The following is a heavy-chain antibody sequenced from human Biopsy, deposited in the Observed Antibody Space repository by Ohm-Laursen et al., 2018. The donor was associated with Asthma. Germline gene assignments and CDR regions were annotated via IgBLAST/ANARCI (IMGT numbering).Heavy chain of an antibody. D-gene: IGHD1-26*01. Sequence: GTLSLTCGVYPGSFSGFFWTWIRQSPGKGLEWIGETNERGVTNNNPSLKSRVIISIDTYWNRVSLKLTSVTAADTAVYYCARQKLVAAEGPFDMWGQGTMVIVSS. CDR1: PGSFSGFF. V-gene: IGHV4-34*01. CDR2: TNERGVT. CDR3: ARQKLVAAEGPFDM. J-gene: IGHJ3*02.